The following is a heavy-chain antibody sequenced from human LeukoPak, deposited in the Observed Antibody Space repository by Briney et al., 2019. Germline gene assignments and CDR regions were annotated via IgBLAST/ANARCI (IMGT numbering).Heavy chain of an antibody. Sequence: SGGSLRLSCAASGFTFSSYWMSWVRQAPGKGLEWVANIKQDGSEKYYVDSVKGRFTISRDNAKNSLYLQMNSLRAEDTAVYYCARSSSRYYYGSGSHSYFDYWGQGTLVTVSS. CDR2: IKQDGSEK. J-gene: IGHJ4*02. CDR1: GFTFSSYW. D-gene: IGHD3-10*01. CDR3: ARSSSRYYYGSGSHSYFDY. V-gene: IGHV3-7*01.